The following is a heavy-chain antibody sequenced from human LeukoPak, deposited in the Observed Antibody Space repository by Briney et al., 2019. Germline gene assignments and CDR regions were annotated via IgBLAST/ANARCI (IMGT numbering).Heavy chain of an antibody. V-gene: IGHV3-74*01. CDR1: GFTFSSYW. D-gene: IGHD1-26*01. Sequence: GGSLRLSCAASGFTFSSYWMHWVRQAPGKGLVWVSRINTDGSSTSYADSVKGRFTISRDNAKNTLYLQMNSLRAEDTAVYYCARDRIMGATLDAFDIWGQGTMVTVSS. CDR3: ARDRIMGATLDAFDI. CDR2: INTDGSST. J-gene: IGHJ3*02.